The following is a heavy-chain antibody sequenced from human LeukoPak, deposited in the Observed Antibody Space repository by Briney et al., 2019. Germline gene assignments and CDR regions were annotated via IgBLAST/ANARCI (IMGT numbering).Heavy chain of an antibody. D-gene: IGHD2-21*01. CDR3: ARDRRGEADY. V-gene: IGHV4-30-2*01. Sequence: PSETLSLTCAVSGGSISSGGYSWSWIRQPPGKGLEWIGYIYHSGSTYYNPSLKSRVTISVDRSKNQFSLKLSSVTAADTAVYYCARDRRGEADYWGQGTLVTVSS. J-gene: IGHJ4*02. CDR2: IYHSGST. CDR1: GGSISSGGYS.